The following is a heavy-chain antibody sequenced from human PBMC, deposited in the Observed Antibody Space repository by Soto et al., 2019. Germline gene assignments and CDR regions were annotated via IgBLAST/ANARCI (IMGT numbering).Heavy chain of an antibody. CDR1: GYTFTSYG. D-gene: IGHD6-6*01. CDR2: ISAYNGNT. V-gene: IGHV1-18*04. CDR3: ARDLRYSSSVPDPRSCFGP. J-gene: IGHJ5*02. Sequence: ASVKVSCKASGYTFTSYGISWVRQAPGQGLEWMGWISAYNGNTNYAQKLQGRVTMTTDTSTSTAYMELRSLRSDDTAVYYCARDLRYSSSVPDPRSCFGPWGQGTLVTAPQ.